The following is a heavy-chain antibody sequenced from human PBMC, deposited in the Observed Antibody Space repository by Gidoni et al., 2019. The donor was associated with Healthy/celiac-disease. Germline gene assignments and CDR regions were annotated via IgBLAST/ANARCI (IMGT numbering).Heavy chain of an antibody. CDR3: ARANWNDVSWFDP. V-gene: IGHV3-33*08. J-gene: IGHJ5*02. CDR1: GFTFSSYG. D-gene: IGHD1-1*01. Sequence: QVQLVESGGGVVQPGRSLRLSCAASGFTFSSYGMHWVRQAPGKGLEWVAVIWYDGSNKYYADSVKGRFTISRDNSKNTLYLQMNSLRAEDTAVYYCARANWNDVSWFDPWGQGTLVTVSS. CDR2: IWYDGSNK.